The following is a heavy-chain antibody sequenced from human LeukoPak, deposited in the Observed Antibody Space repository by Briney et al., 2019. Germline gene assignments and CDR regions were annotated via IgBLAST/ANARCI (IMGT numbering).Heavy chain of an antibody. J-gene: IGHJ4*02. CDR1: GYIYTSYW. CDR2: ICPGDSDT. D-gene: IGHD4-23*01. V-gene: IGHV5-51*01. Sequence: GESLKISCNSSGYIYTSYWIGWVRQMPGKGLEWMGIICPGDSDTRYSPSFQGQVTISADKSISTAYLQWSSLKASDTAMYYCATTWDYGGNSAFDYWGQGTLVTVSS. CDR3: ATTWDYGGNSAFDY.